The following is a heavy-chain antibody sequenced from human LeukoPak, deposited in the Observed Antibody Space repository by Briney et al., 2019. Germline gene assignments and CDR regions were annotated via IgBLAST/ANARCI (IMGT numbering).Heavy chain of an antibody. CDR3: ARDQRELVFGVETYYYYYMDV. D-gene: IGHD3-3*01. Sequence: PSETLSLTCTVSGGSISSGGYYWSWIRQHPGKGLEWIGYIYYSGSTYSNPSLKSRVTISVDTSKNQFSLKLGSVTAADTAVYYCARDQRELVFGVETYYYYYMDVWGKGTTVTVSS. CDR1: GGSISSGGYY. J-gene: IGHJ6*03. CDR2: IYYSGST. V-gene: IGHV4-31*03.